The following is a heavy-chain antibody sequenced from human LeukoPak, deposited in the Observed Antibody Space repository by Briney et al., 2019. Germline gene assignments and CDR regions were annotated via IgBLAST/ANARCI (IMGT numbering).Heavy chain of an antibody. D-gene: IGHD6-19*01. CDR3: ARGVGSGWSDY. CDR2: IRCSGST. CDR1: GCSISGYY. V-gene: IGHV4-59*01. Sequence: SETLSLTCTVSGCSISGYYWTWIRQPPGKGLEWIGYIRCSGSTNYTPSLKSRVTMSIYTSKNQFSLTQMHMNSPETAVYSCARGVGSGWSDYWGQGTLVTVSS. J-gene: IGHJ4*02.